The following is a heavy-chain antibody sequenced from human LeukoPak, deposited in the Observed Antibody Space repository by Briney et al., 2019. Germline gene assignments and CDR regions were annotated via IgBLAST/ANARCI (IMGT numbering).Heavy chain of an antibody. CDR2: IIPTLGIA. CDR3: ARRGGDFFVFDY. V-gene: IGHV1-69*04. D-gene: IGHD2-21*02. CDR1: GRTFSSYA. Sequence: SVKVSCKASGRTFSSYAISWVRQAPGQGLEWMGRIIPTLGIANYAQKFQGRVTITADKSTSTAYMELSSLRSEDTAVYYCARRGGDFFVFDYWGQGTLVTVSS. J-gene: IGHJ4*02.